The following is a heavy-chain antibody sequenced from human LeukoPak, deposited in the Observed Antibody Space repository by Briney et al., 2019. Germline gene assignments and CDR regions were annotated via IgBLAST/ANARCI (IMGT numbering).Heavy chain of an antibody. CDR1: GGSFSGYY. D-gene: IGHD3-22*01. CDR2: INHSGST. CDR3: ARDLSNYDSSGYYWGIFDY. Sequence: SETLSLTCAVYGGSFSGYYWSWIRQPPGKVLEWIGEINHSGSTNYNPSLKSRVTISVDTSKNQFSLKLSSVTAADTAVYYCARDLSNYDSSGYYWGIFDYWGQGTLVTVSS. V-gene: IGHV4-34*01. J-gene: IGHJ4*02.